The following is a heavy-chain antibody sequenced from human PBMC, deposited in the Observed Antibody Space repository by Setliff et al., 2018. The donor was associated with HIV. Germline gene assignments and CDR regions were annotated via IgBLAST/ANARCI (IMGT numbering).Heavy chain of an antibody. Sequence: PGGSLRLSCATSGFTLSDHWISWVRQAPGKGLEWVGNIKPDGSETYYVGSVRGRFTMSRDNAKNSLYLQMNSLRVEDTAVYYWARDGNAGWNDLDYWGPGTLVTVSS. V-gene: IGHV3-7*03. CDR2: IKPDGSET. D-gene: IGHD1-1*01. CDR3: ARDGNAGWNDLDY. CDR1: GFTLSDHW. J-gene: IGHJ4*02.